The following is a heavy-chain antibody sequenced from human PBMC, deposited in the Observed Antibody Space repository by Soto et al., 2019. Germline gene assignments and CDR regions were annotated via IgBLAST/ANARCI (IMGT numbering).Heavy chain of an antibody. CDR2: LFYGGTT. D-gene: IGHD3-10*01. J-gene: IGHJ4*02. CDR1: GGSISGYY. CDR3: ARHRGPAPVY. Sequence: ETMSLTCTVSGGSISGYYWTWIRQPPGKGLEWVGSLFYGGTTDYNPSLKSRLTMSLDTSKNHFSLKLRSVTAADTAVYYCARHRGPAPVYWGQGTLVTVSS. V-gene: IGHV4-39*01.